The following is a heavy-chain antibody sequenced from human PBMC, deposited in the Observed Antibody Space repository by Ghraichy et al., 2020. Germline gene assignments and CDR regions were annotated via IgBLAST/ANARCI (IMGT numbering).Heavy chain of an antibody. D-gene: IGHD3-22*01. Sequence: SCTVSGGSISSGDYYWSWIRQPPGKGLEWIGYIYYSGSTYYNPSLKSRVTISVDTSKNQFSLKLSSVTAADTAVYYCARDLYYDSSLWYFDLWGRGTLVTVSS. CDR2: IYYSGST. CDR1: GGSISSGDYY. CDR3: ARDLYYDSSLWYFDL. J-gene: IGHJ2*01. V-gene: IGHV4-30-4*01.